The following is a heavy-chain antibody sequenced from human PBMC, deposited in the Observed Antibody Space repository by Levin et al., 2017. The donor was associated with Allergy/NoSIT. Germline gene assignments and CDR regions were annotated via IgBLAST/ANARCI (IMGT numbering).Heavy chain of an antibody. CDR3: ARQGSYAFDI. CDR2: IKPDGSVK. CDR1: GFTCGDYW. Sequence: GSLRLSCAASGFTCGDYWMSWVRQAPGKGLEWVGNIKPDGSVKQYVDSLKGRFTISRDNAKNSVHLLMGSLRAEDTAVYYCARQGSYAFDIWGQGTVVAVSS. V-gene: IGHV3-7*01. J-gene: IGHJ3*02.